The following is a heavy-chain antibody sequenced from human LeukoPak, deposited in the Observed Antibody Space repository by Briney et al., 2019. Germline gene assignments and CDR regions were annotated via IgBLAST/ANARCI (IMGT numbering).Heavy chain of an antibody. CDR2: IYYSGTT. V-gene: IGHV4-59*01. CDR3: ARQASLAHFDH. J-gene: IGHJ4*02. Sequence: SETLSLTCTVSGDSISSYYCSWIRQPPGKGLEWIGYIYYSGTTNYNPSLKSRVTIAVDTSKNQFSLKLSSVTAADTAVYYCARQASLAHFDHWGQGSLVAVCS. CDR1: GDSISSYY.